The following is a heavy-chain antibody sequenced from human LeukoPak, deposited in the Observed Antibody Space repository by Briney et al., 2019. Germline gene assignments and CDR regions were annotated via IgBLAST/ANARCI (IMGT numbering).Heavy chain of an antibody. V-gene: IGHV3-30*04. CDR1: RFTFSSYA. Sequence: PGGSLRLSCAASRFTFSSYAMHWVRQAPGKGLEWVVVISYDGSNKYYADSVKGRFTISRDNAKNSLYLQMNSLRAEDTAVYYCAREMMIVVAFDAFDIWGQGTMVTVSS. J-gene: IGHJ3*02. CDR2: ISYDGSNK. D-gene: IGHD3-22*01. CDR3: AREMMIVVAFDAFDI.